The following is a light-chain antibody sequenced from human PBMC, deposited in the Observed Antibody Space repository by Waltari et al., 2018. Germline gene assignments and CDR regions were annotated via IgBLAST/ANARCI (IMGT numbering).Light chain of an antibody. CDR2: WAS. V-gene: IGKV4-1*01. Sequence: DIVMTQSPESLAVSLGDRATINCKSSQSVLYSPNNKNSLAWYQQKPGQPPKLLIYWASTRESGVPDRFSGSGSGTDFTLTISSLQAEDVAVYYCQQYDSTPQTFGQGTKLEIK. J-gene: IGKJ2*01. CDR1: QSVLYSPNNKNS. CDR3: QQYDSTPQT.